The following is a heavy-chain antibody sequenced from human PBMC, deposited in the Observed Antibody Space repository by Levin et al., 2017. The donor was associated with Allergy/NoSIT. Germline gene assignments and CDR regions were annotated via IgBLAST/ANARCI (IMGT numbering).Heavy chain of an antibody. CDR1: GFSLSTRGMC. D-gene: IGHD2-15*01. Sequence: SGPTLVKPTQTLTLACTFSGFSLSTRGMCVTWIRQPPGKALEWLAMIDWDEDKYYSTSLKTRLTISKDTSKNQVVLTMTNMDPVDTATYYCARAQGGYQLLKRGMDVWGQGTTVTVSS. CDR3: ARAQGGYQLLKRGMDV. J-gene: IGHJ6*02. V-gene: IGHV2-70*01. CDR2: IDWDEDK.